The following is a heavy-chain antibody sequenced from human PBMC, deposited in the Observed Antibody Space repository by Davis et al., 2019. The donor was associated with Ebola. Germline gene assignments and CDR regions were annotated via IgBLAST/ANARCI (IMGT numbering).Heavy chain of an antibody. J-gene: IGHJ4*02. CDR1: GFTFSTYS. CDR3: ARDPVTVTSFDY. CDR2: ISSSSSYI. V-gene: IGHV3-21*04. D-gene: IGHD4-17*01. Sequence: GGSLRLSCAASGFTFSTYSMNWVRQAPGKGLEWVSSISSSSSYIYYADSVKGRFTISRDNARNSLYLQMNSLRAEDTAVYYCARDPVTVTSFDYWGQGTLVIVSS.